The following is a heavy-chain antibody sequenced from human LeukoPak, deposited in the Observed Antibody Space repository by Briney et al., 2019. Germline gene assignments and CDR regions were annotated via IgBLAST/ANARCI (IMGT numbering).Heavy chain of an antibody. J-gene: IGHJ4*02. D-gene: IGHD2-15*01. CDR2: IYPGDSDT. V-gene: IGHV5-51*01. Sequence: GESLKISWKGSGYSFTSYWIGWVRQMPGKGLEWMGIIYPGDSDTRYSPSFQGQVTISADKSISTAYLQWSSLKASDTAMYYCARHGSLCSGGSCYATYFDYWGQGTLVTVSS. CDR1: GYSFTSYW. CDR3: ARHGSLCSGGSCYATYFDY.